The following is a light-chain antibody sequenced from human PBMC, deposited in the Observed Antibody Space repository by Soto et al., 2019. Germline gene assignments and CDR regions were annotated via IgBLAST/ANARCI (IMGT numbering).Light chain of an antibody. V-gene: IGLV7-43*01. CDR2: SIS. J-gene: IGLJ3*02. Sequence: QAVVTQEPSLTVSPGGTVTLTCSSTTGAVTGGFYPNWFQQKPGQAPRPLIYSISNKHSWTPARFSGSLLGGKATLSLSSVQPEAEAEYFCLLYYDTVRVFGGGTKATVL. CDR1: TGAVTGGFY. CDR3: LLYYDTVRV.